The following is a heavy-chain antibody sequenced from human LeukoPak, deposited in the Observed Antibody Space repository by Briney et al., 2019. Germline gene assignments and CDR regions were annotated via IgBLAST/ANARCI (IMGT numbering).Heavy chain of an antibody. D-gene: IGHD3-22*01. V-gene: IGHV3-23*01. CDR1: GFTFSTYA. J-gene: IGHJ4*02. CDR3: AKAGDRNYFDY. CDR2: ISPTGDGA. Sequence: GGSLRLSCAASGFTFSTYALHWVRQAPGKGLEWVSGISPTGDGAYYADSVKGRFTISRDNSKNTLYVHMNSLRAEDTAVYYCAKAGDRNYFDYWGQGALVTVSS.